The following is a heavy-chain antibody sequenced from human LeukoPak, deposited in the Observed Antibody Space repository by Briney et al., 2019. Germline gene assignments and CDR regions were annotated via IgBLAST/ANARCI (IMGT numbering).Heavy chain of an antibody. CDR2: ISGSGGST. CDR3: AKVYDSSGYYPEYFQH. Sequence: GGSLRLSCAASGFTFSSYAMSWVRQAPGKGLEWVSAISGSGGSTYYADSVKGRFTISRDNSKNTPYLQMNSLRAEDTAVYYCAKVYDSSGYYPEYFQHWGQGTLVTVSS. J-gene: IGHJ1*01. CDR1: GFTFSSYA. D-gene: IGHD3-22*01. V-gene: IGHV3-23*01.